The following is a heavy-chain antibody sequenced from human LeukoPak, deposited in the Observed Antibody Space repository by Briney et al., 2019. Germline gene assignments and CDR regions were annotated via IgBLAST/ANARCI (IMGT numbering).Heavy chain of an antibody. CDR1: GFTFSGNH. J-gene: IGHJ4*02. Sequence: GGSLRLSCVVSGFTFSGNHMNWVRQAPGKGLDWVSVIYSDGDTYYADSVKGRFTISRDSSRNTLSLQMNSLKPEDTAVYYCARDPRDGYGHFDYWGQGTLVTVSS. CDR3: ARDPRDGYGHFDY. D-gene: IGHD5-24*01. CDR2: IYSDGDT. V-gene: IGHV3-66*02.